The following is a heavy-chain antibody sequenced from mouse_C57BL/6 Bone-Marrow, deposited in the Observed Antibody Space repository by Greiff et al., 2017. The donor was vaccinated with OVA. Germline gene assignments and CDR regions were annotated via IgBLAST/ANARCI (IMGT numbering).Heavy chain of an antibody. J-gene: IGHJ1*03. D-gene: IGHD1-1*01. CDR1: GYTFTSYW. Sequence: VQLQQPGAELVKPGASVKLSCKASGYTFTSYWMHWVKQRPGQGLEWIGMIHPNSGSTNYNEKFKSKATLTVDKSSSTAYMQLSSRTSEDSAVYYCARKGHYYYGSSYGYFDVWGTGTTVTVSS. CDR2: IHPNSGST. CDR3: ARKGHYYYGSSYGYFDV. V-gene: IGHV1-64*01.